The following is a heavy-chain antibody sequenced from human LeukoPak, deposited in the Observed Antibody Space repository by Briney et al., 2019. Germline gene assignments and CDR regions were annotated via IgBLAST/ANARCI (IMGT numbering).Heavy chain of an antibody. V-gene: IGHV3-48*01. CDR2: ISSSSSTI. CDR1: GFTFSSYR. D-gene: IGHD3-16*01. J-gene: IGHJ6*03. Sequence: PGGSLRLSCAASGFTFSSYRMNWVRQAPGKGLEWVSYISSSSSTIYYADSVKGRFTISRDNAKNSLYLQMNSLRAEDTAVYYCARESGGDYYYYMDVWGKGTTVTVSS. CDR3: ARESGGDYYYYMDV.